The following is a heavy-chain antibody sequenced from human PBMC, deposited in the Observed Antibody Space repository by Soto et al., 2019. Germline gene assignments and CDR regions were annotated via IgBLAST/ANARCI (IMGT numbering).Heavy chain of an antibody. V-gene: IGHV4-39*01. D-gene: IGHD3-3*01. CDR3: ARHKNDFWSGYFRPEDDAFDI. CDR2: IYYSGST. J-gene: IGHJ3*02. Sequence: SETLSLTCTVSGGSISSSSYYWGWIRQPPGKGLEWIGSIYYSGSTYYNPSLKSRLTISVDTSKNQFSLKLSSVTAADTAVYYCARHKNDFWSGYFRPEDDAFDIWGQGTMVTVSS. CDR1: GGSISSSSYY.